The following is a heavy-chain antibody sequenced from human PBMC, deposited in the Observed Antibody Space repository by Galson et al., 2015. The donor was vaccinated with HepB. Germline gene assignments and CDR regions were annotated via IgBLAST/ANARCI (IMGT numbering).Heavy chain of an antibody. Sequence: SLRLSCAASRFTFSSYAMSWVRQAPGKGLEWVSAISGSGGSTYYADSVKGRFTISRDNSKNTLYLQMNSLRAEDTAVYYCAKFPGGFGEYKYYFDYWGQGTLVTVSS. CDR3: AKFPGGFGEYKYYFDY. D-gene: IGHD3-10*01. V-gene: IGHV3-23*01. J-gene: IGHJ4*02. CDR2: ISGSGGST. CDR1: RFTFSSYA.